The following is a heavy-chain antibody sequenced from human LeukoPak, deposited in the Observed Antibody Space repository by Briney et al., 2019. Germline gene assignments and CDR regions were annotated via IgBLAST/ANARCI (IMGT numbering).Heavy chain of an antibody. D-gene: IGHD1-26*01. CDR1: GFTFSSYG. CDR3: ARPYSGSYRYYYGMDV. Sequence: QPGRSLRLSCAASGFTFSSYGMHWVRQAPGKGLEWVAVIWYDGSNKYYADSVKGRFTISRDDSKNTLYLQMNSLRAEDTAVYYCARPYSGSYRYYYGMDVWGQGTTVTVSS. CDR2: IWYDGSNK. J-gene: IGHJ6*02. V-gene: IGHV3-33*01.